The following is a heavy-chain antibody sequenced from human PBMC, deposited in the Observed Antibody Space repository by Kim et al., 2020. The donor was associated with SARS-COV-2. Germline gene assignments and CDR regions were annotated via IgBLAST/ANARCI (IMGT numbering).Heavy chain of an antibody. J-gene: IGHJ5*02. CDR2: IYYSGST. CDR1: GGSISCYY. V-gene: IGHV4-59*01. CDR3: ARDKRRRTDYCSSTSCYLDWFDP. Sequence: SETLSLTCTVSGGSISCYYWSWIRQPPGKGLEWIGYIYYSGSTNYNPSLKSRVTISVDTSKNQFSLKLSSVTAADTAVYYCARDKRRRTDYCSSTSCYLDWFDPWGQGTLVTVSS. D-gene: IGHD2-2*01.